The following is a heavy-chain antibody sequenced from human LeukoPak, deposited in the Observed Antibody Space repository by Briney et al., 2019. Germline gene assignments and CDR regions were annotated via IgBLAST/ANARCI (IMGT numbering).Heavy chain of an antibody. CDR3: AGGALLRYFDWLPASNWFDP. D-gene: IGHD3-9*01. V-gene: IGHV4-38-2*02. CDR2: IYHSGRT. J-gene: IGHJ5*02. CDR1: GYSISSGYY. Sequence: SETLSLTCTVSGYSISSGYYWGWIRQPPGKGLEWIGSIYHSGRTFYNPSLKSRVTISVDTSKNQFSLKLSSVTAADTAVYYCAGGALLRYFDWLPASNWFDPWGQGTLVTVSS.